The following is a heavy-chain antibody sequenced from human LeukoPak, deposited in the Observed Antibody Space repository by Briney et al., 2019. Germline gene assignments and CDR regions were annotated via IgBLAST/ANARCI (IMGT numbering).Heavy chain of an antibody. D-gene: IGHD5-24*01. Sequence: ASVKVSCKASGYTFTNYDINWVRQAPGQGLEWMGWISAYNGNTNYAQKLQGRVTMTTDTSTSTAYMELRSLRSDDTAVYYCARDRRWLQFGKYYFDYWGQGTLVTVSS. J-gene: IGHJ4*02. V-gene: IGHV1-18*01. CDR1: GYTFTNYD. CDR3: ARDRRWLQFGKYYFDY. CDR2: ISAYNGNT.